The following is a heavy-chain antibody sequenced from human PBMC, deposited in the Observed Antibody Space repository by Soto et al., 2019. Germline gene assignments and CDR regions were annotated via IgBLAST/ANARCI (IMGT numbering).Heavy chain of an antibody. V-gene: IGHV1-8*01. CDR2: MNPNCGNT. D-gene: IGHD7-27*01. CDR1: GYTFTSYD. Sequence: QVHLVQSGAEVKKPGASVKVSCEASGYTFTSYDINWVRQATGQGLEWMGWMNPNCGNTDYAQKFQGRVTMTRNTSISTAYMELSSLRSEDTAVYYCARDWDRGAFDIWGQGTVVSVSS. J-gene: IGHJ3*02. CDR3: ARDWDRGAFDI.